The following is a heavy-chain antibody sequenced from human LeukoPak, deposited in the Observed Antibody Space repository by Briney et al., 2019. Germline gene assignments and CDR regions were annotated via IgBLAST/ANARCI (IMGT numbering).Heavy chain of an antibody. Sequence: KPSETLSLTCAVYGGSFSGYYWSWLRQPPGKGLEWFGEINHSGSTNYNPSLKSRVTISVDTSKNQFSLKLSSVTAADTAVYYCARGREGYSYAVDYWGQGTLVTVSP. V-gene: IGHV4-34*01. CDR1: GGSFSGYY. CDR3: ARGREGYSYAVDY. D-gene: IGHD5-18*01. J-gene: IGHJ4*02. CDR2: INHSGST.